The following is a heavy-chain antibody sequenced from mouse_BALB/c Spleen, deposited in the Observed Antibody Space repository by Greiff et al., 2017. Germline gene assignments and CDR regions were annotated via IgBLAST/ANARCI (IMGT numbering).Heavy chain of an antibody. Sequence: VKVVESGPGLVAPSQSLSITCTVSGFSLSRYSVHWVRQPPGKGLEWLGMIWGGGSTDYNSALKSRLSISKDNSKSQVFLKLNSLQTDDTATYYCAKKRGDYDAFDYWGQGTTLTVSS. CDR3: AKKRGDYDAFDY. D-gene: IGHD2-4*01. CDR1: GFSLSRYS. V-gene: IGHV2-6-4*01. CDR2: IWGGGST. J-gene: IGHJ2*01.